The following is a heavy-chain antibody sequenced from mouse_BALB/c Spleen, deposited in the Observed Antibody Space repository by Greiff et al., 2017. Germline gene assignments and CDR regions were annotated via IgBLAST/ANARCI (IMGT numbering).Heavy chain of an antibody. D-gene: IGHD4-1*01. Sequence: EVQRVESGGGLVQPGGSRKLSCAASGFTFSSFGMHWVRQAPEKGLEWVAYISSGSSTIYYADTVKGRFTISRDNPKNTLFLQMTSLRSEDTAMYYCARSRTGTYYALDYWGQGTSVTVSS. V-gene: IGHV5-17*02. J-gene: IGHJ4*01. CDR3: ARSRTGTYYALDY. CDR2: ISSGSSTI. CDR1: GFTFSSFG.